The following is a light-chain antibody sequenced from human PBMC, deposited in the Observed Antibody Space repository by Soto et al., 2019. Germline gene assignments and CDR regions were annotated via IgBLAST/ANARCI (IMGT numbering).Light chain of an antibody. J-gene: IGKJ1*01. CDR3: QQYDNWPLT. Sequence: DILMTQAPATLSVSPGERATLSCRASQSVNSHLAWYQQKPGQAPRVLIYGASTRASGVPARLSGSGSGTEFNLTISSLQSEDFAVYYCQQYDNWPLTFGQGTKVEIK. CDR1: QSVNSH. V-gene: IGKV3-15*01. CDR2: GAS.